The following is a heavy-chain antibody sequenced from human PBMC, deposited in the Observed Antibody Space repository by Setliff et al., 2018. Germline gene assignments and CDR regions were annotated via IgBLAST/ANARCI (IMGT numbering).Heavy chain of an antibody. CDR2: IIPIVGTA. CDR1: GGTFSSYA. V-gene: IGHV1-69*13. D-gene: IGHD3-10*01. Sequence: SVKVSCKASGGTFSSYAISWVRQAPGQGLAWMGGIIPIVGTANYAQKFQGRVTITADESTSTAYMELSSLRSEDTAVYYCAKGSGSPNWFDPWGQGTLVTVSS. J-gene: IGHJ5*02. CDR3: AKGSGSPNWFDP.